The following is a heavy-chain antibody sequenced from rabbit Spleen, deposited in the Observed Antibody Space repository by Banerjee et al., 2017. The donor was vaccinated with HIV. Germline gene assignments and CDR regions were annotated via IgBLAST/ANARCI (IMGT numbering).Heavy chain of an antibody. CDR2: TEPIFGTT. J-gene: IGHJ4*01. Sequence: QSLEESGGGLVQPGGSLTLSCKASGFDFSSYYMTWVRQAPGKGLEWIGLTEPIFGTTYYANWVNGRFTISSHNAQNTLYLQVKSLTAADTATYFCARVGGVGVYGYANLWGPGTLVTVS. V-gene: IGHV1S7*01. CDR1: GFDFSSYY. CDR3: ARVGGVGVYGYANL. D-gene: IGHD6-1*01.